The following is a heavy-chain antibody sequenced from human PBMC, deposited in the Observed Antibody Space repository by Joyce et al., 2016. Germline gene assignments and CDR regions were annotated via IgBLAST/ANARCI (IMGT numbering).Heavy chain of an antibody. Sequence: QLQLQESGPGLVKPSETLSLTCTVSGGSISSSDYYWGWIRQPPGKGLEWIGIIYYSGSTYYNPSLKSRVTISVDASKNQLSPKLSSVTAADTAVYYCARLLLWFGEAPFDYWGQGTLVTVSS. CDR3: ARLLLWFGEAPFDY. J-gene: IGHJ4*02. CDR2: IYYSGST. D-gene: IGHD3-10*01. CDR1: GGSISSSDYY. V-gene: IGHV4-39*01.